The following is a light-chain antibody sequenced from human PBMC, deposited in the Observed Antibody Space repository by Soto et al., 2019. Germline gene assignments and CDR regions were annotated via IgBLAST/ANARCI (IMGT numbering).Light chain of an antibody. CDR3: QSYDRSLSASV. CDR2: TNN. CDR1: SSNIGAPYD. J-gene: IGLJ3*02. V-gene: IGLV1-40*01. Sequence: QSALTQPPSVSGAPGQKVTISGTGSSSNIGAPYDVHWYQQVPGTAPKLLIRTNNNRPSGVPDRFSGSKSGTSASLAITGLQAEDEADYYCQSYDRSLSASVFGGGTKLTVL.